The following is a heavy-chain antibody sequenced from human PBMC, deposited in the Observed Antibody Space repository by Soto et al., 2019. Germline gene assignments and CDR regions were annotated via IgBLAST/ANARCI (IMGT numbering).Heavy chain of an antibody. J-gene: IGHJ6*04. V-gene: IGHV3-23*01. CDR3: AKDKSYGYSYHGMDV. D-gene: IGHD2-15*01. CDR2: ISASGSTT. Sequence: RSWIRTKKGKGLEWVSVISASGSTTYYADSVKGRFTISRDNSKNTLFLQMNSLRAEDTAVYYCAKDKSYGYSYHGMDVWGTGPTVT.